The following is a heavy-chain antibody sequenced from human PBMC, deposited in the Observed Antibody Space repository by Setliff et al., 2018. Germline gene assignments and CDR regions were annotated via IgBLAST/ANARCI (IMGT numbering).Heavy chain of an antibody. CDR2: INPSGGHT. CDR1: GHTFTSYF. Sequence: ASVKVSCKASGHTFTSYFMQWVRQAPGQGLEWMGMINPSGGHTIYAQKFQGRVTMTRDTSTSTVYLELSSLRSEDTAVYYCARGLIVLPGPSGDMGYFDYWGQGTLGTVSS. D-gene: IGHD2-8*01. J-gene: IGHJ4*02. CDR3: ARGLIVLPGPSGDMGYFDY. V-gene: IGHV1-46*01.